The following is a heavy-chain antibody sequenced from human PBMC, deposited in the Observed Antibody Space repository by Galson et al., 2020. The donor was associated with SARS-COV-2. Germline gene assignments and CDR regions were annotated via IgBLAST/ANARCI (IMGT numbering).Heavy chain of an antibody. J-gene: IGHJ6*02. V-gene: IGHV4-59*01. CDR1: AAPMSSYY. Sequence: ETSETLSLTCSVSAAPMSSYYWSWIRQPPGKGLEWIGSISYSGSTSYNPSLRSRVTISVDLSKNQLSLKVTSVTAADTAVYYCARDPAPLYGDNYYYGMDVWGRGTTVTVSS. CDR3: ARDPAPLYGDNYYYGMDV. CDR2: ISYSGST. D-gene: IGHD4-17*01.